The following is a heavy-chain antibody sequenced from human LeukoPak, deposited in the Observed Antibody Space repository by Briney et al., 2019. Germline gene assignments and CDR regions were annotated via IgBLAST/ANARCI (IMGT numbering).Heavy chain of an antibody. D-gene: IGHD3-10*01. CDR1: GFTFSSYG. Sequence: GGSLRLSCEASGFTFSSYGMHWVRQAPGKGLEWVAVISYDGSNKYYADSVKGRFTISRGNSKNTLYLQMNSLRAEDTAVYYCAKDMFIYYYGSGPLGYWGQGTLVTVSS. CDR2: ISYDGSNK. J-gene: IGHJ4*02. CDR3: AKDMFIYYYGSGPLGY. V-gene: IGHV3-30*18.